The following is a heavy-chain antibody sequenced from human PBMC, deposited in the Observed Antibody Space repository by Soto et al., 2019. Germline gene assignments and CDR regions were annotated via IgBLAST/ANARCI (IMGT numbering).Heavy chain of an antibody. Sequence: ASVKVSCKASGYTFTSYGISWVRQAPGQGLEWMGWISAYNGNTNYAQKLQGRVTMTTDTSTSTAYMELRSLRSDDTAVYYCARDLGNSPAFTIFGVVSEPKYYYGMDVWGQGTTVTGSS. V-gene: IGHV1-18*01. D-gene: IGHD3-3*01. CDR2: ISAYNGNT. CDR1: GYTFTSYG. CDR3: ARDLGNSPAFTIFGVVSEPKYYYGMDV. J-gene: IGHJ6*02.